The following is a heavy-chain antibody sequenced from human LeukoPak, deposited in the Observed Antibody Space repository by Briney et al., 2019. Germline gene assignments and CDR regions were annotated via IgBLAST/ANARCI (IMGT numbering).Heavy chain of an antibody. CDR1: GFTLSIYA. D-gene: IGHD1-14*01. Sequence: GGPLRLFCAPWGFTLSIYAKSWVRRAPGEGRECVSGISGSGGSTYFADSVKGRFTISRDNSKKTLYLQMNSLRAEDTAVYYCAKDQYTNRPYYFDYWGQGTLVTVSS. J-gene: IGHJ4*02. CDR2: ISGSGGST. CDR3: AKDQYTNRPYYFDY. V-gene: IGHV3-23*01.